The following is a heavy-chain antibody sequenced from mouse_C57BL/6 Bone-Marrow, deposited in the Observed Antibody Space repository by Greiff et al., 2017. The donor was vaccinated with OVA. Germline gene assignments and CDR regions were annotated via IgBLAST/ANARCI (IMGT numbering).Heavy chain of an antibody. D-gene: IGHD1-1*01. CDR2: ILPGSGST. Sequence: QVQLKESGAELMKPGASVKLSCKATGYTFTGYWIEWVKQRPGHGLEWIGEILPGSGSTNYTEKFTSKSTLTVDTSSSTAYLQLSRLPSVYSPVFDWERKDGDYCGGYIEDWGTGKTGT. J-gene: IGHJ1*03. V-gene: IGHV1-9*01. CDR1: GYTFTGYW. CDR3: ERKDGDYCGGYIED.